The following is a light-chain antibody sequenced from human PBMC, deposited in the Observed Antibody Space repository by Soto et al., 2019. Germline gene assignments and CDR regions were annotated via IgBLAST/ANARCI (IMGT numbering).Light chain of an antibody. J-gene: IGKJ5*01. CDR3: QQYENLPT. V-gene: IGKV1-9*01. CDR2: GAS. Sequence: DIQLAQSPSFLSASVGDRVTFTCRASQGISSYLAWYQQKPGKAPKLLIYGASALQSGVPSRFSGSGSGTDFTFTISRLQPEDIATYYCQQYENLPTFGQGTRLEIK. CDR1: QGISSY.